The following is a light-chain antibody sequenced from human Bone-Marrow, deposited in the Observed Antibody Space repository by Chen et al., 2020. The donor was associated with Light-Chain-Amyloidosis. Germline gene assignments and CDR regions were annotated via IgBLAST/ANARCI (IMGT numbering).Light chain of an antibody. CDR3: SSYTITNTLV. V-gene: IGLV2-14*01. Sequence: QSALTQPASVSGSPGQSITISCTGTSSDVGGDNHDSRYQQHPDKAPKLMIYEVTNRPSWVPDRFSGSKSDNTASLPISGLQTEDEADYFCSSYTITNTLVFGSGTRVTVL. CDR2: EVT. J-gene: IGLJ1*01. CDR1: SSDVGGDNH.